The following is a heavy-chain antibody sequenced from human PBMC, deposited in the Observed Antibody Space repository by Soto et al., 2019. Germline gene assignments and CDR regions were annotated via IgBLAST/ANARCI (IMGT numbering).Heavy chain of an antibody. D-gene: IGHD4-17*01. CDR2: IGGDRGIT. V-gene: IGHV3-23*01. J-gene: IGHJ4*02. CDR3: AKDHNVDYLGAFDC. CDR1: GLIFSKYA. Sequence: EVQLLESGGGLVQHGGSLRLSCAASGLIFSKYAISWVRQAPGKGLEWVSAIGGDRGITHYADSVKGRFTISRDNSKNPVYPQISSLRADDSALDFCAKDHNVDYLGAFDCWGQGTVVTVSS.